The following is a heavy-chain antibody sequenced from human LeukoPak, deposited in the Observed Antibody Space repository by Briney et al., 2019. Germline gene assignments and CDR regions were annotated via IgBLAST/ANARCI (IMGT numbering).Heavy chain of an antibody. D-gene: IGHD3-10*01. V-gene: IGHV4-4*02. Sequence: SETLPLTCAVSGGSISSSNWWSWVRQPPGKGLEWIGEIYHCGSTNYNPSLKSRVTISVDKSKNQFSLKLSSVTAADTAVYYCARAGYYGSGSYFGLDYWGQGTLVTVSS. CDR3: ARAGYYGSGSYFGLDY. CDR2: IYHCGST. CDR1: GGSISSSNW. J-gene: IGHJ4*02.